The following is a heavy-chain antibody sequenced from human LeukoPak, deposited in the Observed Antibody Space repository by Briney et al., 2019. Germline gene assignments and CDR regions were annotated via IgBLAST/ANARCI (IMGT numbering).Heavy chain of an antibody. V-gene: IGHV3-48*01. D-gene: IGHD2-2*01. CDR2: ISSSSSTI. CDR3: AREQLVPAAPFDY. J-gene: IGHJ4*02. Sequence: GGSLRLSCAASGFTFSSYSMDWVRQAPGKGLEWVSYISSSSSTIYYADSVKGRFTISRDNAKNSLYLQMNSLRAEDTAVYYCAREQLVPAAPFDYWGQGTLVTVSS. CDR1: GFTFSSYS.